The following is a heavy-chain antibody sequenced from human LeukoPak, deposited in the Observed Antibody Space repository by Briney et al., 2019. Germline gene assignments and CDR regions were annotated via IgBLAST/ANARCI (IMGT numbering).Heavy chain of an antibody. CDR3: SSSLRAYCSSTSCYRKGVDY. V-gene: IGHV4-39*01. Sequence: SETLSLTCTVSGGSISSYYWGWIRQPPGKGLEWIGSIYYSGSTYYNPSLKSRVTISVDTSKNQFSLKLSSVTAADTAVYYCSSSLRAYCSSTSCYRKGVDYWGQGTLVTVSS. J-gene: IGHJ4*02. CDR2: IYYSGST. CDR1: GGSISSYY. D-gene: IGHD2-2*01.